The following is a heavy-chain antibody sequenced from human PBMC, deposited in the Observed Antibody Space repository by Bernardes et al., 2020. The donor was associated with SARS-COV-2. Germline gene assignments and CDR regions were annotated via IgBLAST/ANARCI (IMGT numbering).Heavy chain of an antibody. CDR2: FRGRRGST. D-gene: IGHD6-13*01. V-gene: IGHV3-23*01. J-gene: IGHJ6*02. CDR3: AKVIAAAGKGGVFDYYYGMDV. Sequence: GGSLRRSFSAPGFPFCTFAMRRVRQAPGRGAEGVSAFRGRRGSTWYGDSARGRLTISRDNSKNTLYMQMNSLRAEDTAVYYCAKVIAAAGKGGVFDYYYGMDVWGQGTTVTVSS. CDR1: GFPFCTFA.